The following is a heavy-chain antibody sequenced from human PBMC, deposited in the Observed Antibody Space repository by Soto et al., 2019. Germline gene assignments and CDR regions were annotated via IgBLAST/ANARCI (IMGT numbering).Heavy chain of an antibody. CDR2: INPNSGGT. CDR3: ARVPLARQWLADFDY. D-gene: IGHD6-19*01. J-gene: IGHJ4*02. CDR1: GYTFTGYY. Sequence: QVQLVQSGAEVKKPGASVKVSCKASGYTFTGYYMHWVRQAPGQGLEWMGWINPNSGGTNYAQKFQGRVTMTRDTSISKANMELSRLRSDDTAVYYCARVPLARQWLADFDYWGQGTLVTVSS. V-gene: IGHV1-2*02.